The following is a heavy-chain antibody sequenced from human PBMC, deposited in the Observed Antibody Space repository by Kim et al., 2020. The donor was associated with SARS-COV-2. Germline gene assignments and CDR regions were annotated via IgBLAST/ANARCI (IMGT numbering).Heavy chain of an antibody. J-gene: IGHJ4*02. Sequence: GGSLRLSCAASGFTFDDYAMSWVRQAPGKGLEWVSGISSSGGSTGYADSVKGRFTISRDNARNSLYLQMNSLRAEDTALYYCARDLAAGAIDNWGQGTLVTVSS. D-gene: IGHD6-13*01. V-gene: IGHV3-20*04. CDR1: GFTFDDYA. CDR2: ISSSGGST. CDR3: ARDLAAGAIDN.